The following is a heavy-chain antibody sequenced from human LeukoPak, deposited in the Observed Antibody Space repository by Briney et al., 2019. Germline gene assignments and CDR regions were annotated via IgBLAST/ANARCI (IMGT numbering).Heavy chain of an antibody. CDR2: ISGSGGST. J-gene: IGHJ4*02. Sequence: GSLRLSCAASGFTFSSYAMHWVRQAPGKGLEWVSAISGSGGSTYYADSVKGRFTISRDNSKNTLYLQMNSLRAEDTAVYYCAKDRGSGMYYDYVWGSYRPKHFDYWGQGTLVTVSS. V-gene: IGHV3-23*01. D-gene: IGHD3-16*02. CDR3: AKDRGSGMYYDYVWGSYRPKHFDY. CDR1: GFTFSSYA.